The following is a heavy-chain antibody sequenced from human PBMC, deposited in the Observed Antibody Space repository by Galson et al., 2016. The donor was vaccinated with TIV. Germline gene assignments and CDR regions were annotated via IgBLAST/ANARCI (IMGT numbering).Heavy chain of an antibody. CDR1: GFSVSSNY. V-gene: IGHV3-66*02. Sequence: SLRLSCAASGFSVSSNYMSWVRQAPGKGLEWVSVIYSGGSTHYADSVKSRFTISRDNSKKMLYLQMNSLRAEDTAVYYCARDLGYDSRGYYPGYWGQGTLVTVSS. CDR2: IYSGGST. CDR3: ARDLGYDSRGYYPGY. J-gene: IGHJ4*02. D-gene: IGHD3-22*01.